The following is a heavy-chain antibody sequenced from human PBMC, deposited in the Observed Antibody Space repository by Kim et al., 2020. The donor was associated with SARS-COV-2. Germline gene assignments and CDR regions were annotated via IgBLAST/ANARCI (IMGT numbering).Heavy chain of an antibody. J-gene: IGHJ4*02. Sequence: ANSYATAYAESVKGRFTISRDDSKNTAYLQMNSLKTEDTAVYYCTDWGYWGQGTLVTVSS. CDR2: ANSYAT. CDR3: TDWGY. D-gene: IGHD7-27*01. V-gene: IGHV3-73*01.